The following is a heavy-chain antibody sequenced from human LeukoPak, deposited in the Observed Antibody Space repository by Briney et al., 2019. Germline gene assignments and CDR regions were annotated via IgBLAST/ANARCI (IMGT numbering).Heavy chain of an antibody. V-gene: IGHV4-59*08. J-gene: IGHJ3*02. CDR3: ARHPFSDGFDI. Sequence: SETLSLTCTVSGGSISTFYWSWLRQPPGKGLEWIGYIFQTRHSNYNPSLKGRVTISVDTSKNQLSLKLYSVTAADTAIYYCARHPFSDGFDIWGQGTMVTVSS. CDR2: IFQTRHS. CDR1: GGSISTFY.